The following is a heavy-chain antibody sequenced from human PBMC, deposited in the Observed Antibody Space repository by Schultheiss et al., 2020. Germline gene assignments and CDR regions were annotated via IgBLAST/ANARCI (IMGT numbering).Heavy chain of an antibody. CDR2: IYPGDSDT. CDR1: GYSFTSYW. V-gene: IGHV5-51*01. Sequence: GGSLRLSCKGSGYSFTSYWIGWVRQMPGKGLEWMGIIYPGDSDTRYSPSFQGQVTISADKSISTAYLQWSSLKASDTAMYYCARQGPTHYCSSTSCPVDYWGQGTLVNVYS. J-gene: IGHJ4*02. CDR3: ARQGPTHYCSSTSCPVDY. D-gene: IGHD2-2*01.